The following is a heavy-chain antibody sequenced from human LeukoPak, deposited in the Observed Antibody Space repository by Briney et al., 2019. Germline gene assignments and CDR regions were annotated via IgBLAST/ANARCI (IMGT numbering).Heavy chain of an antibody. J-gene: IGHJ6*03. Sequence: SGTLSLTCAVSGGSITSINWWNWVRQPPGKGLEWIGETHHGGNTKYSPSLKSRLTISVDRSKNQFSLELSSVTAADTAMYYCSRERREYINSNYYYYYMDVWGKGTTVTVSS. CDR3: SRERREYINSNYYYYYMDV. CDR2: THHGGNT. D-gene: IGHD1-1*01. V-gene: IGHV4-4*02. CDR1: GGSITSINW.